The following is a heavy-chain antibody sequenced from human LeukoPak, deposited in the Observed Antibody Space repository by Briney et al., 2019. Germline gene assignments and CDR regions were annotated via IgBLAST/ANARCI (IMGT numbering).Heavy chain of an antibody. CDR1: GFTFSSYA. CDR3: ARHNGSGVSFFDY. D-gene: IGHD3-10*01. Sequence: GGSPRLSCAASGFTFSSYAMSWVRQAPGKGLEWVSAISGNGGGTYYADSVKGRFTISRDNSKNTLYLQLNSLRAEDTAVYYCARHNGSGVSFFDYWGQGTLVTVSS. J-gene: IGHJ4*02. CDR2: ISGNGGGT. V-gene: IGHV3-23*01.